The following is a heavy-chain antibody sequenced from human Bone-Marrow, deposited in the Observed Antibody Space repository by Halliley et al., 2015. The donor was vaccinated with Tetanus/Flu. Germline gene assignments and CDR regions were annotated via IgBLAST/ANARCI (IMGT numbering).Heavy chain of an antibody. Sequence: AASGFTFSDHHMSWIRQAPGKGLEWVSYISGSNVVYYADAVNGRFSISRDNAKNSLYLHLTSLRAEDMAVYYCARGGLEGVTTPYFDLWGRGTLVTVSS. CDR3: ARGGLEGVTTPYFDL. D-gene: IGHD1-26*01. CDR2: ISGSNVV. CDR1: GFTFSDHH. J-gene: IGHJ4*02. V-gene: IGHV3-11*01.